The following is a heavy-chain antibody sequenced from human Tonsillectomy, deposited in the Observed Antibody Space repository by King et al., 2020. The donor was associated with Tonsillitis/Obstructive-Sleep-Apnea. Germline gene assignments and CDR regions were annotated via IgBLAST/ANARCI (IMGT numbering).Heavy chain of an antibody. CDR2: IIPILGIA. V-gene: IGHV1-69*10. CDR1: GGTFSSYA. J-gene: IGHJ3*02. Sequence: VQLVESGAEVKKPGSSVKVSCKASGGTFSSYAISWVRQAPGQGLEWMGGIIPILGIANYAQKFQGRVTITADKSTSTAYMELSSLRSEDTAVYYCAREGGDDSSGRERVDAFDIWGQGTMVTVSS. D-gene: IGHD3-22*01. CDR3: AREGGDDSSGRERVDAFDI.